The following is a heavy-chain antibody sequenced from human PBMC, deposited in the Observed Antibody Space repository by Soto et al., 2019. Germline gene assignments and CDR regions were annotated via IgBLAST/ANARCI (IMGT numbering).Heavy chain of an antibody. Sequence: ASVKVSCKASGYTFTTYGINWVRQAPGQGLEWMGRVSPYNGDTTYAQKVQGRVTMTTAKSTRTAYLELRSLRSDDTAVYYCAREVGHMDVWGQGTTVTVSS. CDR2: VSPYNGDT. CDR3: AREVGHMDV. CDR1: GYTFTTYG. D-gene: IGHD2-2*01. J-gene: IGHJ6*02. V-gene: IGHV1-18*04.